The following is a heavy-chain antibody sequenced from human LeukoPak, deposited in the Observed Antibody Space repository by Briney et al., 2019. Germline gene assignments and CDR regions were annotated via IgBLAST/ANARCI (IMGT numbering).Heavy chain of an antibody. CDR1: GFTFSSYT. CDR3: SGSSWYVPGWFDP. Sequence: PGGSLRLSCAASGFTFSSYTMNWVRQAPGKGLEWVSFISSRSAYIYYADSVKGRFTISRDNAKNSLYLQMNSLKTEDTAVYYCSGSSWYVPGWFDPWGQGTLVTVSS. V-gene: IGHV3-21*03. J-gene: IGHJ5*02. CDR2: ISSRSAYI. D-gene: IGHD6-13*01.